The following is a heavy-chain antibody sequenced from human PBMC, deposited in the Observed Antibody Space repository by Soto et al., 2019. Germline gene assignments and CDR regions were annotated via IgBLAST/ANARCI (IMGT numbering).Heavy chain of an antibody. CDR1: GFTVSSNY. D-gene: IGHD3-22*01. J-gene: IGHJ4*02. CDR2: IYSGGST. Sequence: PGGSLRLSCAASGFTVSSNYMSWVRQAPGKGLEWVSVIYSGGSTYYADSVKGRFTISRDNSKNTLYLQMNSLRAEDTAVYYCARGYYDSSGYSWGQGTLVTVSS. CDR3: ARGYYDSSGYS. V-gene: IGHV3-66*01.